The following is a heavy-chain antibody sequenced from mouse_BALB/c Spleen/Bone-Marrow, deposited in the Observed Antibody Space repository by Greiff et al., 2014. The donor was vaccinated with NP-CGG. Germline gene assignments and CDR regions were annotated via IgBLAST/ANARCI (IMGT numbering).Heavy chain of an antibody. CDR2: IDPANGNT. D-gene: IGHD1-1*01. CDR3: AKYYYGSHFDY. J-gene: IGHJ2*01. CDR1: GFNIKDTY. V-gene: IGHV14-3*02. Sequence: VQLQQSGAALVKPGASVKLSCTASGFNIKDTYMHWVKQRPEQGLEWIGRIDPANGNTKYDPKFQGKATITADTSSNTAYLQLSSLTSEDTAVYYCAKYYYGSHFDYWGQGTTLTGSS.